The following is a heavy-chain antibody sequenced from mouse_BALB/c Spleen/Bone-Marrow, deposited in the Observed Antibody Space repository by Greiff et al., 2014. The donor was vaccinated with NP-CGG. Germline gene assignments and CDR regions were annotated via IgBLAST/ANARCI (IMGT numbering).Heavy chain of an antibody. D-gene: IGHD1-1*01. J-gene: IGHJ1*01. V-gene: IGHV5-6-3*01. Sequence: VQLKESGGGLVQPGGSLKLSCVASGFTFSSYGMPWVRQTPDKRLGFVATINNNGGSTYYPDSVKGQFTISRDNAKNTLYLQMSSLKSEDTAMYYCARVYGWYFDVWGAGTTVTVSS. CDR1: GFTFSSYG. CDR3: ARVYGWYFDV. CDR2: INNNGGST.